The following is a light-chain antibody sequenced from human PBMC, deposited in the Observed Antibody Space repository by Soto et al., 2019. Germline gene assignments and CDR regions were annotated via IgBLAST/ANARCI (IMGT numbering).Light chain of an antibody. CDR2: GAS. Sequence: EIILTQSPATLSVSPGERATLSCRASQSVNSNLAWYQQKPGQAPRRLIYGASTRATGIPARFSGSGSGTEFTLTISSLQSEDFVIYYCQQYNNWPPGTFGQGTKVEI. V-gene: IGKV3-15*01. CDR3: QQYNNWPPGT. J-gene: IGKJ1*01. CDR1: QSVNSN.